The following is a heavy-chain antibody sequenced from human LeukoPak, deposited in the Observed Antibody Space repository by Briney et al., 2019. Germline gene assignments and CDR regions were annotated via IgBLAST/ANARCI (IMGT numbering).Heavy chain of an antibody. CDR3: AKDPGPGLARGAFDI. CDR2: ISWNSGSI. CDR1: GFTFDDYA. Sequence: PGRSLRLSCAASGFTFDDYAMHWVRQAPGKGLEWVSGISWNSGSIGYADSVKGRFTISRDNAKNSLYLQMNSLRAEDTALYYCAKDPGPGLARGAFDIWGQGTMVTVSS. D-gene: IGHD2-8*02. V-gene: IGHV3-9*01. J-gene: IGHJ3*02.